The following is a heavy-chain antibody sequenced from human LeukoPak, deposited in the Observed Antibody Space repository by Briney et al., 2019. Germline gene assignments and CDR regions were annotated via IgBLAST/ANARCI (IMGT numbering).Heavy chain of an antibody. CDR2: IWYDGSNK. V-gene: IGHV3-33*07. CDR3: ARSGRGYYDSLDH. J-gene: IGHJ4*02. D-gene: IGHD3-22*01. CDR1: GFTFSSHG. Sequence: GRSLRLSCEASGFTFSSHGMYWVRQAPGKGLEWVALIWYDGSNKYYADSVKGRFTISRDNPNNTPYLQMNSLRAEDTAVYYCARSGRGYYDSLDHWGQGDLVTVSS.